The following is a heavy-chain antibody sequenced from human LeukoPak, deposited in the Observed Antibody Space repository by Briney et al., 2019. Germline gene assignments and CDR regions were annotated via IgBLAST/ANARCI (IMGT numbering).Heavy chain of an antibody. CDR3: ARGGSMVY. Sequence: GGSLRLSCEASGFIFTNFWMNWVRQAPGKGLEWVSSISSSSSYIYYADSVKGRFTISRDNAKNPLYLQMNSLRAEDTAVYYCARGGSMVYWGQGTLVTVSS. CDR1: GFIFTNFW. V-gene: IGHV3-21*01. J-gene: IGHJ4*02. CDR2: ISSSSSYI. D-gene: IGHD2-2*01.